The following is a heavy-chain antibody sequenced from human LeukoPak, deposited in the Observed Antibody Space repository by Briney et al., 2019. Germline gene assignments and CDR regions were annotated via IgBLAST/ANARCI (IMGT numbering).Heavy chain of an antibody. CDR2: ISSSSTTI. D-gene: IGHD2/OR15-2a*01. J-gene: IGHJ4*02. CDR1: GFNFNSYA. CDR3: ARVTSL. Sequence: GGSLRLSCAASGFNFNSYAMNWVRQAPGKGLEWISYISSSSTTINYADSVKGRFTISRDNAKNSLYLQMNSLRAEDTAVYYCARVTSLWGQGTLVTVSS. V-gene: IGHV3-48*04.